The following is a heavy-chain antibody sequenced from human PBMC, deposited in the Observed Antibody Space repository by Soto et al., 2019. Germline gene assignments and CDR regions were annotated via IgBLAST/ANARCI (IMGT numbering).Heavy chain of an antibody. CDR3: ARLAYCGGDCYSPSHYYYYGMDV. D-gene: IGHD2-21*02. J-gene: IGHJ6*02. CDR2: IYYSGST. CDR1: GGSISSSSYY. Sequence: SETLSLTCTVSGGSISSSSYYWGWIRQPPGKGLEWFGSIYYSGSTYYNPSLKSRVTISVDTSKNQFSLKLSSVTAADTAVYYCARLAYCGGDCYSPSHYYYYGMDVWGQGTTVTVS. V-gene: IGHV4-39*01.